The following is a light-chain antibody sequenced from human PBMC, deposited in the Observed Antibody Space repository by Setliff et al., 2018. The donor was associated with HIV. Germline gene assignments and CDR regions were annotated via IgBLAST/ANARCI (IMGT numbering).Light chain of an antibody. V-gene: IGLV2-23*02. CDR1: NSDVGGYNY. CDR3: CSYVTGSTYV. J-gene: IGLJ1*01. Sequence: QSALTQPASVSGSPGQSITISCTGTNSDVGGYNYVSWYQHYPGKAPKFMIYDVTTRPSGVSNRFSGSKSGNTASLTISGLQAEDEADYFCCSYVTGSTYVCGTGTKGTVL. CDR2: DVT.